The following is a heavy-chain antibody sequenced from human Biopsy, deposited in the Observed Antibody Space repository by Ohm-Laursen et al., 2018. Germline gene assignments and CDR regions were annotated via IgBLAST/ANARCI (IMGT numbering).Heavy chain of an antibody. V-gene: IGHV3-21*04. CDR2: ISASSSYI. J-gene: IGHJ5*02. CDR3: AKGRSGGTGHGNWFDP. CDR1: GVTLSGYS. D-gene: IGHD3-10*01. Sequence: GSLRLSCSASGVTLSGYSMNWVRQAPGKGLEWVSSISASSSYIYYADSVKGRFTVSKENGKNSLYLHMNSLRAEDTAVYYCAKGRSGGTGHGNWFDPWGQGTLVIVSS.